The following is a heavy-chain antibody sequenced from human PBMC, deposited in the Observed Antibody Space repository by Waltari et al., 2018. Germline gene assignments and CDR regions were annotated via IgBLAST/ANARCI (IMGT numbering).Heavy chain of an antibody. V-gene: IGHV1-8*02. CDR2: VNPNRGAT. J-gene: IGHJ5*02. CDR3: ARGRDVFANFDYNWFDP. CDR1: GYTFINYE. Sequence: QVQLVQSGAEVLMPGASVKVSCQASGYTFINYEINWVRQAAGQGLEWMGGVNPNRGATAYAQKFHGRMTMTWDTAISTADMEMSNLRSDDTAVLYCARGRDVFANFDYNWFDPWGQGTLVTVSS. D-gene: IGHD2-21*01.